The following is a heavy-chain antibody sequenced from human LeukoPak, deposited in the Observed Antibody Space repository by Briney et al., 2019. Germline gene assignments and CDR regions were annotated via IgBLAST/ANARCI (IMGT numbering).Heavy chain of an antibody. J-gene: IGHJ6*03. D-gene: IGHD3-10*01. Sequence: PGGSLRLSCAASGFTFSSYGMHWVRQAPGKGLEWVAFIRYDGSNKYYADSVKGRFTISRDNSKNTLYLQMNSLRAEDTAVYYCARQWAYYYGSGSYYSGRSYYMDVWGKGTTVTISS. CDR2: IRYDGSNK. CDR1: GFTFSSYG. CDR3: ARQWAYYYGSGSYYSGRSYYMDV. V-gene: IGHV3-30*02.